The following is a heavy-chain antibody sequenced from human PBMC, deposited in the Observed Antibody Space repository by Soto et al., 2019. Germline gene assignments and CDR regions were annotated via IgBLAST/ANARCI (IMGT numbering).Heavy chain of an antibody. V-gene: IGHV3-23*01. D-gene: IGHD6-13*01. CDR2: ISGSGGST. Sequence: GGSLRLSCAASGFTFSSYAMSWVRQAPGKGLEWVSAISGSGGSTYYADSVKGRFTISRDNSKNTLYLQMNSLRAEDAAVYYCAKWGIAAAGTMNYYYGMDVWGQGTTVTVSS. J-gene: IGHJ6*02. CDR3: AKWGIAAAGTMNYYYGMDV. CDR1: GFTFSSYA.